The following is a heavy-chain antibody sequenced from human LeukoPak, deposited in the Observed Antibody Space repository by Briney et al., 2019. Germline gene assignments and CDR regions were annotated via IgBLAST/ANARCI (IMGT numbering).Heavy chain of an antibody. CDR2: ISTSSTYI. V-gene: IGHV3-21*01. CDR1: GFTFRNYR. J-gene: IGHJ4*02. D-gene: IGHD4-11*01. Sequence: TGGSLRLSCAASGFTFRNYRMNWVRQAPGKGLEWVSSISTSSTYIFYADSVKGRFTISRDNAKNSLYLQMNSLRAEDTAMYYCARGLPPVMKYYFDYWGQGTLVTVSS. CDR3: ARGLPPVMKYYFDY.